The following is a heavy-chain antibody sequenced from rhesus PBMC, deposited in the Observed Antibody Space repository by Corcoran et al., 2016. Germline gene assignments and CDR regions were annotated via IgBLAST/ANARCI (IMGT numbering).Heavy chain of an antibody. CDR1: GGSSSESER. CDR2: IYGSSTST. CDR3: ASLYYYGSGYYKH. D-gene: IGHD3-28*01. J-gene: IGHJ4*01. Sequence: QVQLQESGPGVVKPSETLSLTCAVAGGSSSESERWSWIRRPPGKGLEWIGYIYGSSTSTTSNPSLNSRVTISKDTSKNQFSLKLSSVTAADTAVYYCASLYYYGSGYYKHWGQGVLVTVSS. V-gene: IGHV4S10*01.